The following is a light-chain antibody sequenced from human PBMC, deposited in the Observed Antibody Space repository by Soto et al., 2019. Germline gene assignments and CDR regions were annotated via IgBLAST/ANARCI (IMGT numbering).Light chain of an antibody. CDR3: QTWGTGTVV. J-gene: IGLJ2*01. CDR2: LNSDGSH. V-gene: IGLV4-69*01. Sequence: QPVLTQSPSASASLGASVKLTCTLSSGHSSYAIAWHQQQPEKGPRYLMKLNSDGSHSKGDGIPDRFSGSSSGAERYLTISSLQSEDEADYYCQTWGTGTVVFGGGTMVTVL. CDR1: SGHSSYA.